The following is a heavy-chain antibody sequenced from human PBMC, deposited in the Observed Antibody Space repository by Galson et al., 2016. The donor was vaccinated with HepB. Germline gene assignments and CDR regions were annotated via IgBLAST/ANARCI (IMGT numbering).Heavy chain of an antibody. J-gene: IGHJ4*02. CDR2: INKDGSEK. Sequence: SLRLSCAASGISFSTYWMNWVRLAPGKGLQWVATINKDGSEKYYVDSVKGRFSISRADANNSVYLEMSSLRAEDTAVYFCARSRRERGSYGFAYWGQGTQVAVSS. D-gene: IGHD3-16*01. CDR3: ARSRRERGSYGFAY. V-gene: IGHV3-7*03. CDR1: GISFSTYW.